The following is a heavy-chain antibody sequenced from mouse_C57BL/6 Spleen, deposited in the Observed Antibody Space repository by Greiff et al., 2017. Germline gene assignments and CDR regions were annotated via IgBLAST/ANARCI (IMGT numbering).Heavy chain of an antibody. Sequence: QVQLQQPGAELVKPGASVKLSCKASGYTFTSYWMHWVKQRPGRGLEWIGRIDPNSGCTKYNEKFKSKATLTVDKPSSTAYMQRSSLTSEDSAVYYGARGGYYYGSSVLPDYWGQGTTLTVSS. J-gene: IGHJ2*01. CDR3: ARGGYYYGSSVLPDY. CDR1: GYTFTSYW. CDR2: IDPNSGCT. V-gene: IGHV1-72*01. D-gene: IGHD1-1*01.